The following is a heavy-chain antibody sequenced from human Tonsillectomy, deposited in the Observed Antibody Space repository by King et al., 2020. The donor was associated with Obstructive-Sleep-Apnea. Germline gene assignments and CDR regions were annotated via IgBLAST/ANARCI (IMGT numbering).Heavy chain of an antibody. CDR1: GGSINSSSYY. CDR2: IYYSGST. CDR3: ARRDSSVRWFDP. Sequence: LQLKESGPGLVKPSETLSLTCTVSGGSINSSSYYWGWIRQPPGKGLEWIGSIYYSGSTYYIPSLRSRVTISVDTSKSQLSLKLTSVTAADTAVYYCARRDSSVRWFDPWGQGTLVTVSS. D-gene: IGHD3-22*01. J-gene: IGHJ5*02. V-gene: IGHV4-39*01.